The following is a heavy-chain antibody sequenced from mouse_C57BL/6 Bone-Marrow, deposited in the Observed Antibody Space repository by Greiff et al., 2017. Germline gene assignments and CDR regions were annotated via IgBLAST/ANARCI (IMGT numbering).Heavy chain of an antibody. CDR2: INYDGSST. V-gene: IGHV5-16*01. CDR3: ARDASTVVATGYFDV. J-gene: IGHJ1*03. CDR1: GFTFSDYY. Sequence: EVKVVESEGGLVQPGSSMKLSCTASGFTFSDYYMAWVRQVPEKGLEWVANINYDGSSTYYLDSLKSRFIISRDNAKNILYLQMSSLKSEDTATXYCARDASTVVATGYFDVWGTGTTLTVSS. D-gene: IGHD1-1*01.